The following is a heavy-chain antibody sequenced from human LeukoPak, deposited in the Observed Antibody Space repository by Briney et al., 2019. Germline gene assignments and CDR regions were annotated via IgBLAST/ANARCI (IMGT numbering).Heavy chain of an antibody. CDR3: ARESGISGGYDTPSRAFDI. V-gene: IGHV4-39*07. J-gene: IGHJ3*02. CDR2: VHYSGSI. Sequence: SETLSLTCTVSGGSISSSSYYWAWIRQPPGKGLEWIGSVHYSGSIYYNPSLKSRATLSLDTSKNQFSLRLSSVTAADTAVYYCARESGISGGYDTPSRAFDIWGQGTMVTVSS. D-gene: IGHD3-10*01. CDR1: GGSISSSSYY.